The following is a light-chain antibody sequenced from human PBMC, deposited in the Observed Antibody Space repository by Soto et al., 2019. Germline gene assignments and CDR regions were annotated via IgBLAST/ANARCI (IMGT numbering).Light chain of an antibody. V-gene: IGKV3-11*01. CDR2: DAS. Sequence: EIMLTQSPATVALSPGERATLSCRASQSVSSKLAWYQQKPGQAPRLLIYDASNRATGIPARFSGSGSGTDFTLTISSLEPEDFALYYCQQRSNWSRITFGQGTRLEIK. J-gene: IGKJ5*01. CDR1: QSVSSK. CDR3: QQRSNWSRIT.